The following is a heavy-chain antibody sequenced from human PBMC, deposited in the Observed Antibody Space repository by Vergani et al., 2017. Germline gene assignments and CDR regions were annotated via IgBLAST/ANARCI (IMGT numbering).Heavy chain of an antibody. J-gene: IGHJ4*02. CDR2: INSDGSST. D-gene: IGHD6-19*01. CDR3: ARGIAVAGTSSPRLVYYFDY. V-gene: IGHV3-74*01. Sequence: EVQLLESGGGLVQPGGSLRLSCAASGFTFSSYWMHWVRQAPGKGLVWVSRINSDGSSTSYADSVKGRFTISRDNAKNTLYLQMNSLRAEDTAVYYCARGIAVAGTSSPRLVYYFDYWGQGTLVTVSS. CDR1: GFTFSSYW.